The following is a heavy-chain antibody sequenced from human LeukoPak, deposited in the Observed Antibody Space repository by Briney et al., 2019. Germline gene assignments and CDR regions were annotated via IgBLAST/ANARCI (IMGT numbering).Heavy chain of an antibody. Sequence: PGGSLRLSCAASGFTFSSYSMNWVRRAPGKGLEWVSSISSSSSYIYYADSVKGRFTISRDNAKNSLYLQMNSLRAEDTAVYYCAREAGDLAPFDYWAREPWSPSPQ. J-gene: IGHJ4*02. V-gene: IGHV3-21*01. CDR2: ISSSSSYI. D-gene: IGHD2-21*02. CDR3: AREAGDLAPFDY. CDR1: GFTFSSYS.